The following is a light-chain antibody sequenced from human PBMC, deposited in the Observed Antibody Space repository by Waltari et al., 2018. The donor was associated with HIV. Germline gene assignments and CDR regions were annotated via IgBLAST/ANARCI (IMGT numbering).Light chain of an antibody. Sequence: DIQLTQSPSFLSASVGDRVSITCRASQDVSNFLAWYQKKPGTAPKLLIYGASTLQSGVPSRFGGSGSGAQFTLTINSLQPDDFATYYCQQSDSYPLTFGQGTRL. CDR1: QDVSNF. J-gene: IGKJ5*01. V-gene: IGKV1-9*01. CDR3: QQSDSYPLT. CDR2: GAS.